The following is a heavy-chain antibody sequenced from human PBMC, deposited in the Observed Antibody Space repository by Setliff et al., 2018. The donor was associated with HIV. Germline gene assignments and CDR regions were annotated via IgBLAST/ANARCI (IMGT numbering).Heavy chain of an antibody. Sequence: GESLKISCAASGFTLTTYSMNWVRQAPGKGLEWVSSISSSSSTIYYADSVKGRFTISRDNAKNSLYQQMNSLRAEDTAVYYCARDVSWRVRTYIDYWGQGALVTVSS. J-gene: IGHJ4*02. V-gene: IGHV3-48*04. CDR3: ARDVSWRVRTYIDY. CDR2: ISSSSSTI. CDR1: GFTLTTYS. D-gene: IGHD3-3*01.